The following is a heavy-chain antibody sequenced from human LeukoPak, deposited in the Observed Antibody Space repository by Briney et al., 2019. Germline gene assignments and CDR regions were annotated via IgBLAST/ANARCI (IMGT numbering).Heavy chain of an antibody. CDR1: GGSISSSNW. Sequence: SETLSLTCAVSGGSISSSNWWSWVRQPPGKGLEWIGHIYDSGSTNYNPSLNSRVSISEDKSKNQFSLKLSSVTAADTAVYYCARGRGRAAGIRFGFDYWGQGTLVTVSS. CDR2: IYDSGST. CDR3: ARGRGRAAGIRFGFDY. V-gene: IGHV4-4*02. D-gene: IGHD6-13*01. J-gene: IGHJ4*02.